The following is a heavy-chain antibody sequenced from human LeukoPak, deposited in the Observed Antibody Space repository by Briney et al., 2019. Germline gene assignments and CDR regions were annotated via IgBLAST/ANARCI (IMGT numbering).Heavy chain of an antibody. V-gene: IGHV3-30-3*01. J-gene: IGHJ4*02. Sequence: GGSLRLSCAASGFSFSSYTLHWVRQAPGKGLVWVAVMSHDGNNKYYADSVRGRFTISRDNSKNSLFLQMNSLKTEDTALYYCAKEVRGSSWTGFDYWGQGTLVTVSS. CDR1: GFSFSSYT. CDR3: AKEVRGSSWTGFDY. CDR2: MSHDGNNK. D-gene: IGHD6-13*01.